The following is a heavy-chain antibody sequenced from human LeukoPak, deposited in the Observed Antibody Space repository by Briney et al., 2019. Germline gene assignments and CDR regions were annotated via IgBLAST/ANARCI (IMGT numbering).Heavy chain of an antibody. D-gene: IGHD3-10*01. CDR1: GFTVSSNY. J-gene: IGHJ4*02. CDR3: AKDPQRITMVRGAYFDY. CDR2: IYSGGST. V-gene: IGHV3-53*01. Sequence: GGSLRLSCAASGFTVSSNYMSWVRQAPGKGLEWVSVIYSGGSTYYADSVKGRFTISRDNSKNTLYLQMNNLRAEDTAVYYCAKDPQRITMVRGAYFDYWGQGTLVTVSS.